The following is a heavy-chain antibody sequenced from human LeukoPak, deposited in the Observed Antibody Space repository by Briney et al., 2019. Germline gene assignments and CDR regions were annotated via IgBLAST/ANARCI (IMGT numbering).Heavy chain of an antibody. CDR3: ARDLSGGSGMDV. Sequence: GGSLRLSCAASGFTFSSYSMNWVRQVPGKGLEWVSYISSSSTYIYYADSVKGRFTISRDTAKNSLYLQMNSLRAEDTAVYYCARDLSGGSGMDVWGQGTTVTVSS. CDR2: ISSSSTYI. CDR1: GFTFSSYS. D-gene: IGHD3-10*01. V-gene: IGHV3-21*01. J-gene: IGHJ6*02.